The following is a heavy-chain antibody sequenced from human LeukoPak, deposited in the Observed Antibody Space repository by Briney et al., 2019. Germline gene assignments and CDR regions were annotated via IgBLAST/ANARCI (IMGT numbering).Heavy chain of an antibody. CDR1: GFTFRDYW. CDR3: YGGNAEH. V-gene: IGHV3-7*02. CDR2: IKQDGSEK. J-gene: IGHJ1*01. Sequence: GGSLRLSCAASGFTFRDYWMNWVRQAPGKGLEWVASIKQDGSEKYYVDSVKGRFTISRDNAKNTLYLQMNSLRGEDTAVYHCYGGNAEHWGQGTLVTVSS. D-gene: IGHD4-23*01.